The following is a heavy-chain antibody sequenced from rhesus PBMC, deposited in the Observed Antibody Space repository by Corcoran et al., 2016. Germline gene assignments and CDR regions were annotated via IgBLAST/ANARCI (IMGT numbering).Heavy chain of an antibody. D-gene: IGHD4-4*01. Sequence: QLQLQESGPGLVKPSETLSLSCAVSGGSISSNHWSWIRQPPGKGLEWLGRIAGRGGNPDYNPSLKSRVTISTDTSENQLSLKVTSVTAAATAVYYCARGVDYSSSPKGAFDFWGQGLRVTVSS. CDR2: IAGRGGNP. CDR1: GGSISSNH. J-gene: IGHJ3*01. CDR3: ARGVDYSSSPKGAFDF. V-gene: IGHV4-173*01.